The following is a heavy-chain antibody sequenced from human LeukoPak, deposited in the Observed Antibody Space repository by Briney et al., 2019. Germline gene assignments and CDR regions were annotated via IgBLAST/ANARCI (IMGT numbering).Heavy chain of an antibody. D-gene: IGHD2-15*01. Sequence: EGSLRLSCTASGFAFGSYAMSWVRQAPGKGLEWVSGILGSGGSAHYADSVKGRFTISRDNSKNTVYLEMNSLGVEDTAVYYCAKTTVGYSSGRFPGWPADYWGQGTLVTVSS. CDR3: AKTTVGYSSGRFPGWPADY. J-gene: IGHJ4*02. CDR2: ILGSGGSA. V-gene: IGHV3-23*01. CDR1: GFAFGSYA.